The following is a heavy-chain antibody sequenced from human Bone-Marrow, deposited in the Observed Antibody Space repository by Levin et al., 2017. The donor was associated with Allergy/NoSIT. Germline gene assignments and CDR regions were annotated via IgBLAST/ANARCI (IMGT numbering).Heavy chain of an antibody. CDR3: ARGGSRLSD. CDR1: GFTFTDYY. D-gene: IGHD2-15*01. CDR2: INPNTGVT. V-gene: IGHV1-2*02. Sequence: GESLKISCKTSGFTFTDYYLHWVRQAPGQGLEWMGWINPNTGVTNYAQRFQGSVTMTRDTSINTAYMELTWLKSDDTAVIYCARGGSRLSDWGQGTLVTVSS. J-gene: IGHJ4*02.